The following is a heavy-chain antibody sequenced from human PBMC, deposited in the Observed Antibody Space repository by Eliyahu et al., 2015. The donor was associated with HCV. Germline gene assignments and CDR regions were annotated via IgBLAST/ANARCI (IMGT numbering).Heavy chain of an antibody. V-gene: IGHV1-3*04. J-gene: IGHJ6*02. D-gene: IGHD3-10*01. Sequence: KASGYSFNTYAIHWVRQAPGQNLEWLGWIKTDSGQAEYPQRFQGRVTITRDKSASTAAMELSTLRSEDAAVYYCARNAGSGGLYYSMDVWGQGTTVTVSS. CDR3: ARNAGSGGLYYSMDV. CDR2: IKTDSGQA. CDR1: GYSFNTYA.